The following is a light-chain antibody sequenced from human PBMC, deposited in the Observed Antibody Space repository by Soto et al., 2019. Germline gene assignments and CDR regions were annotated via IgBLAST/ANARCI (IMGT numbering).Light chain of an antibody. J-gene: IGKJ2*01. CDR1: QSVSSY. Sequence: EIVLTQSPATLSLSPGERATLSCRASQSVSSYLAWYQQKPGQAPRLLIYDASNRATGIPARFSGSGSGTDFTLTISSLVPEDFAVYYCQQRINWPPEHTFGQGTKLEIK. CDR2: DAS. V-gene: IGKV3-11*01. CDR3: QQRINWPPEHT.